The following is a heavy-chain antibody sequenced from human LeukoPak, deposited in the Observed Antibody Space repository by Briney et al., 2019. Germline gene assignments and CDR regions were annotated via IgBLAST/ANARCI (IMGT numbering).Heavy chain of an antibody. CDR2: TYYRSKWYN. V-gene: IGHV6-1*01. D-gene: IGHD4-23*01. Sequence: SQTLSLTCAISGDSVSSYIAAWSWIRQSPSRGLEWLGRTYYRSKWYNDYAVSVKSRITINPDTSKNQFSLQLTSVTPEDTAVYYCARYGGHDAFDIWGQGTMVTVSS. CDR3: ARYGGHDAFDI. CDR1: GDSVSSYIAA. J-gene: IGHJ3*02.